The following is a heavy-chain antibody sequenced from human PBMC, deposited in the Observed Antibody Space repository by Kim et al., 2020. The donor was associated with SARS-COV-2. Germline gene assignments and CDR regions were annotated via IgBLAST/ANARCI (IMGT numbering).Heavy chain of an antibody. CDR1: GGSISGYY. Sequence: SETLSLTCAVYGGSISGYYWSWIRQPPGKGLEWLGEINHSGSTNYNPSLKSRVTISVDTSKNQFSLKLSSVTAADTAVYYCARAGRRWLVRPIFYYFDYWGQGTLVTVSS. V-gene: IGHV4-34*01. CDR2: INHSGST. CDR3: ARAGRRWLVRPIFYYFDY. D-gene: IGHD6-19*01. J-gene: IGHJ4*02.